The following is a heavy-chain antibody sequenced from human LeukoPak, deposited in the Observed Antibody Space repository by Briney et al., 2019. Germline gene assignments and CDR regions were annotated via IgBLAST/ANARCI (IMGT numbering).Heavy chain of an antibody. Sequence: GGSLRLSCAASDFTFSTYWMHWVRQAPGQGLVWVARINSDGSSTAYADSVKGRFTISRDNAKNTLYLQMNSLRAEDTAVYYCARDRSGPDYWGQGTLVTVSS. V-gene: IGHV3-74*01. J-gene: IGHJ4*02. CDR1: DFTFSTYW. CDR3: ARDRSGPDY. CDR2: INSDGSST.